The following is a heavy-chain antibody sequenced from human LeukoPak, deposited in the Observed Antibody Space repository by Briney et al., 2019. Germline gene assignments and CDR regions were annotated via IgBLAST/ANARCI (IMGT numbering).Heavy chain of an antibody. CDR1: GFTFSTYW. CDR3: AKALGDWPTTLDY. D-gene: IGHD2-21*02. CDR2: ISGSGDST. Sequence: GGSLRLSCSASGFTFSTYWMTWVRQSPGKGLEWVSGISGSGDSTYYADSVKGRFTVSRDNSKNTLYLQMNSLTAADTAVYFCAKALGDWPTTLDYWGRGTLVTVSS. J-gene: IGHJ4*02. V-gene: IGHV3-23*01.